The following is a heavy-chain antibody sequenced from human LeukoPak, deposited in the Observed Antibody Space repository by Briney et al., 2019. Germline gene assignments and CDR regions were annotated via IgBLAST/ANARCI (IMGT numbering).Heavy chain of an antibody. CDR1: SGSYSGNY. V-gene: IGHV4-34*01. Sequence: SETLSLTCVVSSGSYSGNYWNWIRQSPGKGLGWVGEINHSGSTNYNPSLKSRVTISLDTSKKQSSLKLNSVTAADTAVYYCARSRAGGAVHWGQGTLVTVSS. D-gene: IGHD1-26*01. J-gene: IGHJ4*02. CDR3: ARSRAGGAVH. CDR2: INHSGST.